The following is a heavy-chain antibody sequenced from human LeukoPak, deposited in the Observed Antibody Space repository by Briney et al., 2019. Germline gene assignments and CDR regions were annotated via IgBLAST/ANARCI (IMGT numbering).Heavy chain of an antibody. CDR3: AKDATYGSSFSYFDY. V-gene: IGHV3-23*01. CDR1: GFTFSSYA. J-gene: IGHJ4*02. Sequence: GGSLRLSCAASGFTFSSYAMSWVRQAPGKGLEWASAISGSGGSTYYADSVKGRFTISRDNSKNTLYLQMNSLRAEDTAVYYCAKDATYGSSFSYFDYWGQGTLVTVSS. D-gene: IGHD6-13*01. CDR2: ISGSGGST.